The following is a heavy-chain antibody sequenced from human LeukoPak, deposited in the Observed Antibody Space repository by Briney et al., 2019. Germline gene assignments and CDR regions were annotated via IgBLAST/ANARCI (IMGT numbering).Heavy chain of an antibody. V-gene: IGHV3-21*01. D-gene: IGHD5-18*01. CDR1: GFTFSGYG. J-gene: IGHJ4*02. Sequence: GGSLRLSCAASGFTFSGYGMNWVRRAPGKGLEWVSSISSTSSSTYYADSVKGRFTISRDNARNSLYLQMNSLRAEDTAVYYCARERGYSYGYSDYWGQGTLVTVSS. CDR2: ISSTSSST. CDR3: ARERGYSYGYSDY.